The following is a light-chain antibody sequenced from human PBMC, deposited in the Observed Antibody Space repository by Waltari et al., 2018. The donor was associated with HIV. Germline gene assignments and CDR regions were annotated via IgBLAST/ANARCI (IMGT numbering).Light chain of an antibody. CDR1: SNDIGPYNY. Sequence: QSALTQPPAASGSPGQSVTISCTGTSNDIGPYNYVSWYQQHPDKAPRLLIYEVNKRPAGVPGRFSGSKSGNTASLTGSGLQAEDEADYYCSSYAGSGNLLLFGGGTKVTVL. CDR2: EVN. J-gene: IGLJ6*01. V-gene: IGLV2-8*01. CDR3: SSYAGSGNLLL.